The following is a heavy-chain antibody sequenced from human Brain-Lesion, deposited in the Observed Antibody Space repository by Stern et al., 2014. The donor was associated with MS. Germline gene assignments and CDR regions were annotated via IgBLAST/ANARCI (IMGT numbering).Heavy chain of an antibody. Sequence: QLQLQESGPGLVKPSETLSLTCTVSGGSISRSTYYWGWLRLSPGKGLEWIGSVCASGSSFYTPPLKRRVTIPVHMPTNHFSLQRASVTAADTGLYYCARASGLFEYWGQGVLVTVSS. V-gene: IGHV4-39*01. CDR3: ARASGLFEY. J-gene: IGHJ4*02. D-gene: IGHD3-16*01. CDR1: GGSISRSTYY. CDR2: VCASGSS.